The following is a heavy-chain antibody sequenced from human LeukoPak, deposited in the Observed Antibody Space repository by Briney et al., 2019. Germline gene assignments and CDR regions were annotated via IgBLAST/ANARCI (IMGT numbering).Heavy chain of an antibody. J-gene: IGHJ5*01. V-gene: IGHV4-59*01. CDR1: GHSSSCGY. CDR3: GRHMYCKGWFDS. CDR2: IYYSGISNYRST. D-gene: IGHD2-15*01. Sequence: SETLSLTCTVCGHSSSCGYWRWPRQPPGRGLEWIGYIYYSGISNYRSTNYSPSLKSRVSISIDKSKSQISLKMNSITAADTAVYCCGRHMYCKGWFDSWGQGTLVTVSS.